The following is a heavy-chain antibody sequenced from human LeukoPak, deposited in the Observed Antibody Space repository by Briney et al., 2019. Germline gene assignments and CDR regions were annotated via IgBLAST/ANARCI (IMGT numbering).Heavy chain of an antibody. V-gene: IGHV4-30-2*01. J-gene: IGHJ4*02. CDR3: ARSRTGYYVDFDY. D-gene: IGHD3/OR15-3a*01. Sequence: SQTLSLTCAVSGGSISSGGYSWSWIRQPPGKGLEWIGYIYHSGSTYYNPSLKSRVTISVDRSKNQFSLKLSSVTAAGTAVYYCARSRTGYYVDFDYWGQGTLVTVSS. CDR1: GGSISSGGYS. CDR2: IYHSGST.